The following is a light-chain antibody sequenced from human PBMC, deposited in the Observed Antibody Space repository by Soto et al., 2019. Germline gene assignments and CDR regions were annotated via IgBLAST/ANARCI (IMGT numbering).Light chain of an antibody. Sequence: ALAQPPSASGSPGQSVTISCTGTSSDVGGYVSWYQQHPGKAPQLMIYEVSKRPSGVPDRFSGSKSGNTASLTVSGLQAEDEADYYCTSYAGSNNLLFGGGTKVTVL. CDR2: EVS. CDR3: TSYAGSNNLL. J-gene: IGLJ2*01. CDR1: SSDVGGY. V-gene: IGLV2-8*01.